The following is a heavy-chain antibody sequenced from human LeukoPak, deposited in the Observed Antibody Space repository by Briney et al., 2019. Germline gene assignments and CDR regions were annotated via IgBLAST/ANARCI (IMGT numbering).Heavy chain of an antibody. V-gene: IGHV3-7*01. J-gene: IGHJ4*02. D-gene: IGHD3-22*01. Sequence: GGSLRLSCAASGFTFSSYWMSWVRQAPGKGLEWVANIKQDGSEKYYVDSVKGQFTISGDNAKNSLYLQMNSLRAEDTAVYYCARDAFGPDSSGPNYFDYWGQGTPVTVTS. CDR2: IKQDGSEK. CDR3: ARDAFGPDSSGPNYFDY. CDR1: GFTFSSYW.